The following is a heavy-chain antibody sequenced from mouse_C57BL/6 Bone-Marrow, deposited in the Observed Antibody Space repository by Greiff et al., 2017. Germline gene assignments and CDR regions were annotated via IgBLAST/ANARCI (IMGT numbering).Heavy chain of an antibody. D-gene: IGHD1-1*01. Sequence: QVQLQQSGAELARPGASVKLSCKASGYTFTSYGISWVKQRTGPGLEWIGEIYPRSGNTYYNEKFKGKATLTADKSSSTAYMELRSLTTEDSAVYFCARGRSTTVVAPFAYWGQGTLVTVSA. J-gene: IGHJ3*01. V-gene: IGHV1-81*01. CDR3: ARGRSTTVVAPFAY. CDR2: IYPRSGNT. CDR1: GYTFTSYG.